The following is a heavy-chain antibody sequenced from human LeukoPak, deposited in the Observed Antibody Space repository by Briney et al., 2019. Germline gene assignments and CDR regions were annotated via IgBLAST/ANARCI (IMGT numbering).Heavy chain of an antibody. CDR1: GSTFTGNY. D-gene: IGHD4-11*01. CDR2: INPNSGGT. CDR3: ARENSKNP. Sequence: SVKVSCKASGSTFTGNYMHWVRQAPGHGLEWMGWINPNSGGTKYAQKFQGRVTMTRDTSISTAYMELSRLRSEDTAVYYCARENSKNPWGEGTLVTVSS. V-gene: IGHV1-2*02. J-gene: IGHJ5*02.